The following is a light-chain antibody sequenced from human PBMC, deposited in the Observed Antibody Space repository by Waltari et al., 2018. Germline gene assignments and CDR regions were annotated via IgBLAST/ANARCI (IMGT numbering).Light chain of an antibody. V-gene: IGLV3-1*01. Sequence: SYELTQPPSVSVSPGQTASITCSGDKLGDKYACWYQQKPGQSPVLVIDQDSTRPSGIPERFSGSNSGNTATLTISGTQAMDEADYYCQAWDSSTGVFGGGTKLTVL. CDR3: QAWDSSTGV. CDR1: KLGDKY. J-gene: IGLJ2*01. CDR2: QDS.